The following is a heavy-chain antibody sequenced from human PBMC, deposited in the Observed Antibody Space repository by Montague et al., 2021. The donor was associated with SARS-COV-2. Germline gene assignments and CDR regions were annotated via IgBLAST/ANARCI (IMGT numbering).Heavy chain of an antibody. CDR2: INHSGSA. CDR1: GGSFSGYY. Sequence: SETLSLTCAVYGGSFSGYYWSWIRQPPGKGLEWIGEINHSGSANYNPSLKGRVTISVDTSKNQFSLKLSSVTAADTAVYYCAKVRYYGSGTSVGMDVWGQGTTVTVSS. CDR3: AKVRYYGSGTSVGMDV. J-gene: IGHJ6*02. V-gene: IGHV4-34*01. D-gene: IGHD3-10*01.